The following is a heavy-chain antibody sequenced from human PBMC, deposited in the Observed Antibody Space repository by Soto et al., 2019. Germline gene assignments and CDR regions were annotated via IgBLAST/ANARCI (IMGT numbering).Heavy chain of an antibody. CDR3: HRVVTATWWFGP. J-gene: IGHJ5*02. V-gene: IGHV4-38-2*01. CDR1: GYSFTSGYS. D-gene: IGHD2-15*01. CDR2: IYHSGST. Sequence: KASETLSLTCAVSGYSFTSGYSWGWIRQSPGKGLEWIGSIYHSGSTYYNPSLRSRVTISVDTSKNQLSLKLSSVTAADTAVYYCHRVVTATWWFGPWGQGTLVTVSS.